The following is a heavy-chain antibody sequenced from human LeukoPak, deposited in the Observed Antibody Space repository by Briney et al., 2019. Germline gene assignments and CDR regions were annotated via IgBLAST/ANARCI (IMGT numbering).Heavy chain of an antibody. V-gene: IGHV4-59*08. D-gene: IGHD1-1*01. J-gene: IGHJ4*02. Sequence: PSETLSLTCTVSGGSISSYYWSWIRQTPGKGLEWIGYIHYSGSTNYNPSLKSRASTSVDTSKNQFSLKLSPVTAADTAVYYCARQRWGTYGAYADFDDWGQGTLVTVSS. CDR1: GGSISSYY. CDR2: IHYSGST. CDR3: ARQRWGTYGAYADFDD.